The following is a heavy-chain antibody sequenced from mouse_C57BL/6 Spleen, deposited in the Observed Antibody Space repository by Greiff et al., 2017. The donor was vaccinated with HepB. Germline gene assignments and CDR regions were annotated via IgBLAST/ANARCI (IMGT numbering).Heavy chain of an antibody. CDR3: ARGGWDVWYFDV. J-gene: IGHJ1*03. CDR1: GFTFSDYY. D-gene: IGHD4-1*01. V-gene: IGHV5-16*01. Sequence: EVQVVESEGGLVQPGSSMKLSCTASGFTFSDYYMAWVRQVPEKGLEWVANINYDGSSTYYLDSLKSRFIISRDNAKNILYLQMSSLKSEDTATYYCARGGWDVWYFDVWGTGTTVTVSS. CDR2: INYDGSST.